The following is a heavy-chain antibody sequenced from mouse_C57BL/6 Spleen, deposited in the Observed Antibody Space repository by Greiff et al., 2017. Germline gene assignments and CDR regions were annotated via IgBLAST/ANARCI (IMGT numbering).Heavy chain of an antibody. CDR2: IDPETGGT. CDR1: GYTFPDYE. V-gene: IGHV1-15*01. Sequence: VQLQQSGAELVRPGASVPLSCKASGYTFPDYEMHWVKQPPVHGLEWIGAIDPETGGTAYNQKFKGKAILTADKSSSTAYMELRSLTSEDSAVYYCTRMVTTGYWGQGTTLTVSS. D-gene: IGHD2-2*01. J-gene: IGHJ2*01. CDR3: TRMVTTGY.